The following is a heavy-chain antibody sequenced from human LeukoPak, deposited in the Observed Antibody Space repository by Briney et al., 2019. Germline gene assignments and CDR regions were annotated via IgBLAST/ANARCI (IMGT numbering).Heavy chain of an antibody. CDR3: ARGKDILTPNDAFDI. V-gene: IGHV4-31*03. D-gene: IGHD3-9*01. CDR1: GGSISSGGYY. J-gene: IGHJ3*02. Sequence: SETLSLTCTVSGGSISSGGYYWSWIRQHPGKGLEWIGYIYYSGSTYYNPSLKSRVTISVDTSKNQFSLKLNSVTAADTTVYSCARGKDILTPNDAFDIWGEGTMVTVYS. CDR2: IYYSGST.